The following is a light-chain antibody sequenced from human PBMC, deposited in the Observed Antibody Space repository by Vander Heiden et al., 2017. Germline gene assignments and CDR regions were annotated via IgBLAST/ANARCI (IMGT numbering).Light chain of an antibody. V-gene: IGKV1-39*01. CDR2: AAS. CDR1: QSIRNY. CDR3: QQSYSTPRA. J-gene: IGKJ4*01. Sequence: DIKMTQSPSSLSASVGDRVTITCRASQSIRNYLNWYQQKPGEVPKLLIYAASSLQSGVPSRFSGSGSETDFTLTISSLQPEDFATYYCQQSYSTPRAFGGGTKVEIK.